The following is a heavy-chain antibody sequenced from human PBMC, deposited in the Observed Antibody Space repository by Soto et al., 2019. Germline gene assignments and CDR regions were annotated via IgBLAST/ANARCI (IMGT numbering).Heavy chain of an antibody. D-gene: IGHD3-16*01. CDR2: INPSGGST. J-gene: IGHJ3*02. Sequence: ASVKVSCKASGYTFTSYYMHWVRQAPGQGLEWMGIINPSGGSTSYAQKFQGRVTMTRDTSTSTVYMELSSLRSEDTAVYYCARRGKTYYDYIWGSHVDAFAIWGQGTMVTVSS. CDR1: GYTFTSYY. CDR3: ARRGKTYYDYIWGSHVDAFAI. V-gene: IGHV1-46*03.